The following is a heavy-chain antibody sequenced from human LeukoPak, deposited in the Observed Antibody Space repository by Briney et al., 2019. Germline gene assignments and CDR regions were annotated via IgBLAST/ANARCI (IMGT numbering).Heavy chain of an antibody. D-gene: IGHD1-1*01. CDR1: GFTFSTYA. V-gene: IGHV3-30*19. CDR3: ARELERPSGYFDY. CDR2: ISYDGSNK. Sequence: PGGSLRLSCAAAGFTFSTYAMHWVRQPPGKGLEWVAVISYDGSNKYYADSVKGRFTISRDNSKNTLYLQMNSLRAEDTAVYYCARELERPSGYFDYWGQGTLVTVSS. J-gene: IGHJ4*02.